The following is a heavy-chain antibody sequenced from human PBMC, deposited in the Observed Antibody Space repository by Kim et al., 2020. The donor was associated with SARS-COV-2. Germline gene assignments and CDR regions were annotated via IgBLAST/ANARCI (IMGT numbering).Heavy chain of an antibody. D-gene: IGHD3-10*01. J-gene: IGHJ5*02. V-gene: IGHV5-10-1*01. Sequence: DGPSCQGHVTISADKSISTAYLQWSRLKASDTAMYYCARDSEGLLRFDHWGQGTLVTVSS. CDR3: ARDSEGLLRFDH.